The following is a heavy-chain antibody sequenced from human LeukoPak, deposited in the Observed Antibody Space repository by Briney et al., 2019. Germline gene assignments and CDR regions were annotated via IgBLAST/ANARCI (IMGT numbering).Heavy chain of an antibody. CDR1: GGSITSSFY. V-gene: IGHV4-59*01. CDR3: ARASALLSADY. D-gene: IGHD3-3*02. J-gene: IGHJ4*02. CDR2: IYNSGGT. Sequence: SETLSLTCTVSGGSITSSFYWSWIRPSPGKGLEWIGYIYNSGGTKYNPSLKSRLTISVDTSKNQFSLNLSSVTAADAAVYYCARASALLSADYWGQGTLVTVSS.